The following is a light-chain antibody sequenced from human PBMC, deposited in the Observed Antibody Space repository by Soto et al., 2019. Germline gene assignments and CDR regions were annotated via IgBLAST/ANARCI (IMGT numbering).Light chain of an antibody. J-gene: IGLJ1*01. Sequence: QSALTQPASVSGSPGQSITISCTGTSGDVGAYDFVSWYQHHPGKAPRLVIYDVSRRPAGASDRFSGSKSGSTASLTISTLQAEDEADYYFVSFTVTYSYVFGTGTKVTVL. V-gene: IGLV2-14*01. CDR3: VSFTVTYSYV. CDR1: SGDVGAYDF. CDR2: DVS.